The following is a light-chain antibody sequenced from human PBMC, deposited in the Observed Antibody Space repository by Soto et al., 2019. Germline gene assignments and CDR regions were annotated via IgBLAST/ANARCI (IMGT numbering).Light chain of an antibody. V-gene: IGKV3-15*01. CDR3: QQYNNWQGT. CDR2: GAS. J-gene: IGKJ2*01. Sequence: EIVMTQSPATLSVSPGERATLSCRASQSVSSNLAWYQQKPGQAPRLLIYGASTRATGIPDRFSGSGSGTEFSLTISSLQSEDFAVYYRQQYNNWQGTFGQGTKLEIK. CDR1: QSVSSN.